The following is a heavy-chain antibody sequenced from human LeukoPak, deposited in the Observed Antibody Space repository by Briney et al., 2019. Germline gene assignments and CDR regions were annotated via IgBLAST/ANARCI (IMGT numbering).Heavy chain of an antibody. D-gene: IGHD3-22*01. CDR2: IKSKTDGGTT. Sequence: KPGGSLRPSCAASGFTFSNAWMNWVRQAPGKGLEWVGRIKSKTDGGTTDYAAPVKGRFTISRDDSKNTLYLQMSSLKTEDTAVYYCTTSGFYYDSPGAFGIWGQGTMVTVSS. V-gene: IGHV3-15*07. CDR3: TTSGFYYDSPGAFGI. J-gene: IGHJ3*02. CDR1: GFTFSNAW.